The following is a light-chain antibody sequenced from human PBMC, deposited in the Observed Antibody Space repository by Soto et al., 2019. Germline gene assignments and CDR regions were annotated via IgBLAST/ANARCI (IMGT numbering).Light chain of an antibody. Sequence: DIVMTKSPLSLPVTPGEPASISCRSSQNLLHSNGYNYLDWYLQKPGQSPQLLIYLGSNRASGVPDRFSASGSGTDFTLKIRRVEAEDVGVYYCMQALQTPWTFGQGTKVDIK. CDR1: QNLLHSNGYNY. CDR2: LGS. V-gene: IGKV2-28*01. CDR3: MQALQTPWT. J-gene: IGKJ1*01.